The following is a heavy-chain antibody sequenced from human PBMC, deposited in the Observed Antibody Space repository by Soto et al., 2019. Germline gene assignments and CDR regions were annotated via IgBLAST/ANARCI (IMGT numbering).Heavy chain of an antibody. V-gene: IGHV4-34*01. D-gene: IGHD5-12*01. J-gene: IGHJ3*02. CDR2: INHSGST. CDR1: GGSFSGYY. CDR3: ARGGGWIDAFDI. Sequence: QVQLQQWGAGLLKPSETLSLTCAVYGGSFSGYYWSWIRQPPGKGLEWIGEINHSGSTNYNPSLKRPVTISVDTSKNQVSLELSSVTAADTAVYYCARGGGWIDAFDIWGQGTMVTVSS.